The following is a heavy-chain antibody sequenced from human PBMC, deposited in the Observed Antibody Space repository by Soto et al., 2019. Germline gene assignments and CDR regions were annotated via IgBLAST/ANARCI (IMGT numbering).Heavy chain of an antibody. Sequence: SSETLSLTCTVSGGSISSYYWSWIRQPPGKGLEWIGYIYYSGTTNYSPSLKSRVTISVDTSKNQFSLELSSVTAADSAIYYCARQSGGYYYYGMDVWGQGTTVTVSS. CDR1: GGSISSYY. V-gene: IGHV4-59*08. D-gene: IGHD1-26*01. J-gene: IGHJ6*02. CDR2: IYYSGTT. CDR3: ARQSGGYYYYGMDV.